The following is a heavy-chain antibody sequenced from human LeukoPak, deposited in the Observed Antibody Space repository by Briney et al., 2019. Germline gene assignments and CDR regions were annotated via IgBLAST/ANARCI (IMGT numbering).Heavy chain of an antibody. CDR3: AKAPGVAGTLWFDP. CDR1: GFTFSSYA. V-gene: IGHV3-23*01. J-gene: IGHJ5*02. D-gene: IGHD6-19*01. Sequence: GGSLRLSCAASGFTFSSYAMSWVRQAPGKGLEWVSGISGSGGSTFYADSVKGRFTISRDNSKNTLYLQMNSLRAEDTAVYYCAKAPGVAGTLWFDPWGQGTLVTVSS. CDR2: ISGSGGST.